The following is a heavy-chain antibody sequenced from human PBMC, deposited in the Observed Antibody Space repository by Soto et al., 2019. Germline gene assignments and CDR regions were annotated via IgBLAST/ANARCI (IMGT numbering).Heavy chain of an antibody. CDR3: AGFRGSDTYMAFQADF. J-gene: IGHJ4*02. CDR1: RASVTSGLYY. D-gene: IGHD3-10*01. Sequence: PSETLSLTCAVSRASVTSGLYYWGWIRQPPGKGLEWIGNYYYGGSTYYNPSLKSRVSMSLDASTNQFSLKLTSVTAADTAVYCCAGFRGSDTYMAFQADFWGQGTLVTV. V-gene: IGHV4-39*01. CDR2: YYYGGST.